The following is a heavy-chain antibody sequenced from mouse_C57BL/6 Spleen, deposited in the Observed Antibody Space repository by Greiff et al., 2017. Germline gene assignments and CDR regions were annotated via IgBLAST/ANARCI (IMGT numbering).Heavy chain of an antibody. CDR3: TRSNYGSSYGYFDG. J-gene: IGHJ1*03. Sequence: VQLQQPGAELVRPGSSVKLSCKASGYTFTSYWMHWVKQRPIQGLEWIGNIDPSDSETHYNQKFKDKATLTVDKSSSTAYMHLSSLTSEDSAVYYCTRSNYGSSYGYFDGWGTGTTVTVYS. V-gene: IGHV1-52*01. CDR2: IDPSDSET. CDR1: GYTFTSYW. D-gene: IGHD1-1*01.